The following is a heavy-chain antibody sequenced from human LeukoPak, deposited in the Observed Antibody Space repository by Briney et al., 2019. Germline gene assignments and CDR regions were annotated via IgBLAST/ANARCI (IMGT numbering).Heavy chain of an antibody. D-gene: IGHD1-26*01. Sequence: SVKVSCKASGGTFSSYAISWVRQAPGQGLEWMGGIIPIFGTANYAQKFQGRVTITADESTGTAYMELSSLRSEDTAVYYCARADQIVGASKFDYWGQGTLVTVSS. CDR1: GGTFSSYA. J-gene: IGHJ4*02. CDR3: ARADQIVGASKFDY. CDR2: IIPIFGTA. V-gene: IGHV1-69*13.